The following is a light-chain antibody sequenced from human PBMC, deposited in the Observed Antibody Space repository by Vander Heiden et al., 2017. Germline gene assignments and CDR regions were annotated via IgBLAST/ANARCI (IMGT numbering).Light chain of an antibody. CDR3: QQYYNIPRT. CDR2: WAS. V-gene: IGKV4-1*01. Sequence: DIVMTQSPGSLAVSLGERATINCKSSQSVLSSSNNKNYLTWFQQKPGQPPKLLIYWASTRESGVPDRFSGSGSGTDFTLTISSLQAEDVAVYYCQQYYNIPRTFGQGTKVEIK. CDR1: QSVLSSSNNKNY. J-gene: IGKJ1*01.